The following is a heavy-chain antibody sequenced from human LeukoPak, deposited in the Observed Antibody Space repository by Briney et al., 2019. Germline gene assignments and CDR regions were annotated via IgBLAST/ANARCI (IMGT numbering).Heavy chain of an antibody. D-gene: IGHD2-2*02. CDR1: GYSISSGYY. CDR3: ARHVSCSSTSCYIIDY. CDR2: IYHSGST. V-gene: IGHV4-38-2*01. J-gene: IGHJ4*02. Sequence: SETLSLTRAVSGYSISSGYYWGWIRQPPGKGLEWIGSIYHSGSTYYNPSLKSRVTISVDTSKNQFSLKLSSVTAADTAVYYCARHVSCSSTSCYIIDYWGQGTLVTVSS.